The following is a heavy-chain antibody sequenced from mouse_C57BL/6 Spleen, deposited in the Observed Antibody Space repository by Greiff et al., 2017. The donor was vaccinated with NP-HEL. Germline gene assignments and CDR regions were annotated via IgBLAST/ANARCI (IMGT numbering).Heavy chain of an antibody. CDR1: GFTFTDYY. J-gene: IGHJ1*03. CDR2: IRNKANGYTT. Sequence: EVQGVESGGGLVQPGGSLSLSCAASGFTFTDYYMSWVRQPPGKALEWLGFIRNKANGYTTEYSASVKGRFTLSRDNSQSILYLQMNALRAEDSATYYCARDGDYGYFDVWGTGTTVTVSS. CDR3: ARDGDYGYFDV. V-gene: IGHV7-3*01.